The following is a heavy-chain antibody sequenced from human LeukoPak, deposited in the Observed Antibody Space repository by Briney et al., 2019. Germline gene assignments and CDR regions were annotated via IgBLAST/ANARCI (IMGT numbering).Heavy chain of an antibody. CDR1: GGSISSYY. J-gene: IGHJ4*02. Sequence: PSETLSLTCTVSGGSISSYYWSWIRQPAGKGLEWIGRIYTSGSTNYNPSLKSRVTMSVDTSKNQFSLKLSSVTAADTAVYYCARHYYDSSGAVGGMGHFDYWGQGTLVTVSS. CDR3: ARHYYDSSGAVGGMGHFDY. V-gene: IGHV4-4*07. CDR2: IYTSGST. D-gene: IGHD3-22*01.